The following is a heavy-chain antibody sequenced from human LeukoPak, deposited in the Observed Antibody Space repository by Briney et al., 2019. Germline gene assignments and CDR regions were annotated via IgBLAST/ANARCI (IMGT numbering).Heavy chain of an antibody. V-gene: IGHV1-18*01. D-gene: IGHD5-18*01. Sequence: ASVKVSCKASGYTFTSYGISWVRQAPGQGLEWIGWISAYNGNTNYAQKLQGRVTMTTDTSTSTAYMELRSLRSDDTAVYYCARDARIQLWLRYYYYGMDVWGQGTTVTVSS. CDR3: ARDARIQLWLRYYYYGMDV. J-gene: IGHJ6*02. CDR2: ISAYNGNT. CDR1: GYTFTSYG.